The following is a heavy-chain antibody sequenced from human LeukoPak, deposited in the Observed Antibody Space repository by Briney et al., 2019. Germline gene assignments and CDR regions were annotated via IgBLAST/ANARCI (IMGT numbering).Heavy chain of an antibody. J-gene: IGHJ4*01. D-gene: IGHD2-2*01. Sequence: GGSLRLSCAASGFTFSSYAMSWVRQSPGKGLEWVSAIGGSGGGTYYADSVKGRFTIFRDNSKHTLYLQMNSLIAEDTAVYYCAKTGTIYVYYFCYWGQGTLVTVSS. CDR2: IGGSGGGT. V-gene: IGHV3-23*01. CDR1: GFTFSSYA. CDR3: AKTGTIYVYYFCY.